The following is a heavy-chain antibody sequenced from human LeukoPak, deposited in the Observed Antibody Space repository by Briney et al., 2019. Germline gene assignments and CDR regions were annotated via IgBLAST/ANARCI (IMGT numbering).Heavy chain of an antibody. D-gene: IGHD3-3*01. CDR3: ASLKRNLEWLPSPYYYYYYYMDV. CDR2: IIPIFGTA. V-gene: IGHV1-69*01. Sequence: GASVKVSCKASGGTFSSYAISWVRQAPGQGLEWMGGIIPIFGTANYAQKFQGRVTITADESTRTAYMELSSLRSEDTAVYYCASLKRNLEWLPSPYYYYYYYMDVWGKGTTVTVSS. J-gene: IGHJ6*03. CDR1: GGTFSSYA.